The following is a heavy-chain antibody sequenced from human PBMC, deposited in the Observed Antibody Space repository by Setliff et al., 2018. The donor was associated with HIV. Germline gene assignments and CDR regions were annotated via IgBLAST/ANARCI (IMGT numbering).Heavy chain of an antibody. Sequence: SETLSLTCTVSGGSISTYYWNWIRQPPGKGLEWIGYIYSSGSTNYNPSLKSRVTISVDTSKNQLSLKLSSVTAADTAVYYCATIKPGGASFDNWGQGTLVTSPQ. CDR3: ATIKPGGASFDN. J-gene: IGHJ4*02. CDR2: IYSSGST. CDR1: GGSISTYY. V-gene: IGHV4-4*08. D-gene: IGHD3-16*01.